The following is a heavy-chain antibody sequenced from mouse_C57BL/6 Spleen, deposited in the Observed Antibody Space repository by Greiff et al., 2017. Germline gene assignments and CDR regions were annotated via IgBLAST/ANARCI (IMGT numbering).Heavy chain of an antibody. J-gene: IGHJ2*01. V-gene: IGHV1-80*01. CDR3: ARAITTVVEDY. Sequence: VKLLESGAELVKPGASVKISCKASGYAFSSYWMNWVKQRPGKGLEWIGQIYPGDGDTNYNGKFKGKATLTADKSSSTAYMQLSSLTSEDSAVYFCARAITTVVEDYWGQGTTLTVSS. CDR2: IYPGDGDT. D-gene: IGHD1-1*01. CDR1: GYAFSSYW.